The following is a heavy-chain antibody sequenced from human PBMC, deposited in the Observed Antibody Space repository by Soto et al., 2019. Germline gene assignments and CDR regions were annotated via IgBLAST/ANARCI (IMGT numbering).Heavy chain of an antibody. CDR2: INPNSGGT. Sequence: QVQLVQSGAEVKKPGASVKVSCKAAGYTFTGYYMHWVRQAPGQGLEWMGWINPNSGGTNYAQKFQGWDTMTRDTSISTAYMEMSRLRSDDTAVYYCARGRYGDSTFEYWGQGTLVTVSS. CDR3: ARGRYGDSTFEY. CDR1: GYTFTGYY. V-gene: IGHV1-2*04. J-gene: IGHJ4*02. D-gene: IGHD4-17*01.